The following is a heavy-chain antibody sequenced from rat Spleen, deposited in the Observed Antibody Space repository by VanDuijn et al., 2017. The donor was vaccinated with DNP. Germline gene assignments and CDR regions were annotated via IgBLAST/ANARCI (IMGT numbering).Heavy chain of an antibody. V-gene: IGHV5S13*01. CDR3: TAHYGYPDY. Sequence: EVQVVESGGGLVQPGRSLKLSCAASGFTFSDHGMAWVRQAPTKGLEWVASISAGGGDTYYRDSVKGRFTISRNNAKSTLYLQMDSLRSEDTATYYCTAHYGYPDYWGQGVMVTVSS. CDR1: GFTFSDHG. CDR2: ISAGGGDT. D-gene: IGHD1-6*01. J-gene: IGHJ2*01.